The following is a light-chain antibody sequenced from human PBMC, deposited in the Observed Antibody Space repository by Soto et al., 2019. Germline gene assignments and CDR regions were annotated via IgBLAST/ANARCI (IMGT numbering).Light chain of an antibody. CDR1: SSDIGHYDY. CDR2: HVT. Sequence: QSALTQPASVSGSPGQSITISCTGTSSDIGHYDYVSWYQQHAGKAPKLMIYHVTYRPSGVSNRYSGSKSGNSASLTISGLQADDEADYYCCSLTTSHTYVFGSGTKLTVL. J-gene: IGLJ1*01. V-gene: IGLV2-14*03. CDR3: CSLTTSHTYV.